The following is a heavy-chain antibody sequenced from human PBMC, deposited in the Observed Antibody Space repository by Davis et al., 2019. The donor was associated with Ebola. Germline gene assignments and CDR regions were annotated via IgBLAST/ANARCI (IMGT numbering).Heavy chain of an antibody. Sequence: AASVKVSCKASGYTFTSYGISWVRRAPGQGLEWMGWISAYNGNTNYAQKLQGRVTMTTDTSTSTAYMELRSLRSDDTAVYYCARGLSIAAAHYYYYGMDVWGQGTTVTVSS. J-gene: IGHJ6*02. CDR2: ISAYNGNT. CDR1: GYTFTSYG. V-gene: IGHV1-18*01. CDR3: ARGLSIAAAHYYYYGMDV. D-gene: IGHD6-13*01.